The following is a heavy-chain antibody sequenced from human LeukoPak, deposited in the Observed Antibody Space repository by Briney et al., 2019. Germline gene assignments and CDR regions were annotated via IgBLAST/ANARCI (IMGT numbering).Heavy chain of an antibody. Sequence: GGSLRLSCAASGFTFSSYAMSWVRQAPGKGLEWVSAISGSGGGTYYADSVKGRFTISRDNSKNTLYLQMNSLRAEDTAVYYCAKVPVSASGGLAFDIWGQGTMVTVSS. CDR1: GFTFSSYA. CDR3: AKVPVSASGGLAFDI. J-gene: IGHJ3*02. CDR2: ISGSGGGT. V-gene: IGHV3-23*01. D-gene: IGHD6-19*01.